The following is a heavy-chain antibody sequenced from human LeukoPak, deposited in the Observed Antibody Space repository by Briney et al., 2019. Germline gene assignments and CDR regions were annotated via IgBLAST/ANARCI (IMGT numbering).Heavy chain of an antibody. CDR3: AGVERRGDSVIIDY. CDR1: GGSISSGDYY. Sequence: SQTLSLTCTVSGGSISSGDYYWSWIRQPPGKGLEWIGYIYYSGSTYYNPSLKSRVTISVDTSKNQFSLKLSSVTAADTAVYYCAGVERRGDSVIIDYWGQGTLVTVSS. V-gene: IGHV4-30-4*01. J-gene: IGHJ4*02. CDR2: IYYSGST. D-gene: IGHD2-21*02.